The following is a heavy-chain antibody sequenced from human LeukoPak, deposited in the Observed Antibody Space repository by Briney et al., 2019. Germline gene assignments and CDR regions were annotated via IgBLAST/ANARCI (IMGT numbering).Heavy chain of an antibody. CDR2: IYYSGST. J-gene: IGHJ4*02. D-gene: IGHD6-19*01. CDR1: GGSISSYY. V-gene: IGHV4-59*12. CDR3: ARDAEPSWQWLVDY. Sequence: SETLSLTCTVSGGSISSYYWSWIRQPPGKGLEWIGYIYYSGSTYYNPSLKSRVTISVDTSKNQFSLKLSSVTAADTAVYYCARDAEPSWQWLVDYWGQGTLVTVSS.